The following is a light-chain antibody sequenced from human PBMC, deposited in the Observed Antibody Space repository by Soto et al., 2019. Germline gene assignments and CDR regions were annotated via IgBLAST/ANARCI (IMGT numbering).Light chain of an antibody. CDR3: SSYAGSNNFGV. CDR2: EVS. V-gene: IGLV2-8*01. CDR1: SSDVGGYNY. Sequence: QSVLTQPPSASASPGQSVTISCTGTSSDVGGYNYVSWYQQHPGKAPKVMIYEVSKRPSGVPDRFSGSKSGNTASLTVSGIQAEDEADYYCSSYAGSNNFGVFGGGTKLPVL. J-gene: IGLJ2*01.